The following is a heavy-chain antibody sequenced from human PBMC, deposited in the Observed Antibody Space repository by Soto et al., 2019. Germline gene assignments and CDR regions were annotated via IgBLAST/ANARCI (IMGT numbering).Heavy chain of an antibody. J-gene: IGHJ3*02. CDR1: GFTVSSNY. D-gene: IGHD6-13*01. V-gene: IGHV3-53*01. CDR2: IYSGGST. CDR3: ARIIIAAAASDAFDI. Sequence: PGGSLRLSCAASGFTVSSNYMSWVRQAPGKGLEWVSVIYSGGSTYYADSVKGRFTISRDNSKNTLYLQMNSLRAEDTAVYYCARIIIAAAASDAFDIWGQGTMVTVSS.